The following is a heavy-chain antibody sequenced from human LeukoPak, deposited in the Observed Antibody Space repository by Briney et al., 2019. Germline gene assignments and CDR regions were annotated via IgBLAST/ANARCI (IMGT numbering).Heavy chain of an antibody. CDR3: AKDSERDTTMVNDY. J-gene: IGHJ4*02. D-gene: IGHD5-18*01. Sequence: GRSLRLSCAASGFTFDDYAMHWVRQAPGKGLEWVSGIGWNSGSIGYAVSVKGRFTISRDNAKSSLYLQMNSLRAEDMAFYYCAKDSERDTTMVNDYWGQGTLVTVYS. CDR2: IGWNSGSI. CDR1: GFTFDDYA. V-gene: IGHV3-9*03.